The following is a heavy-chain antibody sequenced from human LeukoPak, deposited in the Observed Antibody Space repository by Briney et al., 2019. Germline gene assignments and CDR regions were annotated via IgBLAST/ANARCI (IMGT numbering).Heavy chain of an antibody. V-gene: IGHV4-4*07. CDR2: IYSSGRT. D-gene: IGHD3-3*01. J-gene: IGHJ6*03. CDR3: ARGGSVLRFVEWPPPRGDDFDYYMAV. Sequence: RPSETLSLTCTISGGSLGDFFWSWIRQPAGKGLEWIGLIYSSGRTNYNPSLQSRLTISFDKFKSEFPLMVKSVASADTPVFSCARGGSVLRFVEWPPPRGDDFDYYMAVWGKGTTVTVSS. CDR1: GGSLGDFF.